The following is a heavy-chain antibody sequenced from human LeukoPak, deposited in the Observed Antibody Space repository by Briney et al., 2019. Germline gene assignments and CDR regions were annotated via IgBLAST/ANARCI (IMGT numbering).Heavy chain of an antibody. Sequence: SVKVSCKASGGTFSSYAISWVRQAPGQGLEWMGGIIPIFGTANYAQKFQGRVTITADESTSTAYMELSSLRSEDTAVYYCAKGSLDGWLVTYRYFDNWGQGTLVTVSS. D-gene: IGHD6-19*01. V-gene: IGHV1-69*01. CDR1: GGTFSSYA. CDR3: AKGSLDGWLVTYRYFDN. CDR2: IIPIFGTA. J-gene: IGHJ4*02.